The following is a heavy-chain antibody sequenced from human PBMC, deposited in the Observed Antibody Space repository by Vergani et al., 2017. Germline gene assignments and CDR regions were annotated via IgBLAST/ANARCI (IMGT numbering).Heavy chain of an antibody. Sequence: VQLVESGGGVVQPGRSLRLSCAASGFTFSSYWMHWVRQAPGKGLVWVSRFNSDGSSTSYADSVKGRFTISRDNSKNTLYLQMNSLRAEDTAVYYCAKSMYSSGWSFDYWGQGTLVTVSS. D-gene: IGHD6-19*01. V-gene: IGHV3-74*02. J-gene: IGHJ4*02. CDR2: FNSDGSST. CDR1: GFTFSSYW. CDR3: AKSMYSSGWSFDY.